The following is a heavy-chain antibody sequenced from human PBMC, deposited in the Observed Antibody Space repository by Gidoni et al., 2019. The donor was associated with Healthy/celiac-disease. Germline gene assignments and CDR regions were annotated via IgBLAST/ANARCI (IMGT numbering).Heavy chain of an antibody. CDR3: ARGMTHLDY. V-gene: IGHV3-30-3*01. CDR1: GSTGSSYA. J-gene: IGHJ4*02. Sequence: GSTGSSYAMHWVRQAPGKGLEWVAVISYDGSNKYYADSVKGRFTISRDNSKNTLYLQMNSLRAEDTAVYYCARGMTHLDYWGQGTLVTVSS. D-gene: IGHD2-21*02. CDR2: ISYDGSNK.